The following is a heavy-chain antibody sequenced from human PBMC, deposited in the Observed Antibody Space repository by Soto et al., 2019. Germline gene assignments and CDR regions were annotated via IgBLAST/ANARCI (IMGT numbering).Heavy chain of an antibody. CDR2: ISSSSSYI. CDR3: ATVSTTVTTSDY. J-gene: IGHJ4*02. Sequence: EVQLVESGGGLVKPGGSLRLSCAASGFTFSSYSMNWVRQAPGKGLEWVSSISSSSSYIYYADSVKGRFTISRDNAKNSLYLQMNSLRAEDTAVYYCATVSTTVTTSDYWAQGTLVTVSS. V-gene: IGHV3-21*01. D-gene: IGHD4-17*01. CDR1: GFTFSSYS.